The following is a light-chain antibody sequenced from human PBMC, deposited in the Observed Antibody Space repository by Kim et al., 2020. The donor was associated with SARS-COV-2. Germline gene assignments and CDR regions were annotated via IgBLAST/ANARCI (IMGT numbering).Light chain of an antibody. J-gene: IGKJ2*01. CDR2: SVS. Sequence: SPGESATLSCRPSQCVCSHCLAWYQQKPGQAPRLLIYSVSNRATGIPDRFSGSGSGTDFTLTISRLEPEDFAVYYCQQYGIAPPYTFGQGPKLEI. CDR3: QQYGIAPPYT. V-gene: IGKV3-20*01. CDR1: QCVCSHC.